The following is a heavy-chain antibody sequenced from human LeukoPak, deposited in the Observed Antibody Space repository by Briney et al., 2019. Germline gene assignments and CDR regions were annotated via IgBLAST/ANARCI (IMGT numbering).Heavy chain of an antibody. V-gene: IGHV3-30-3*01. J-gene: IGHJ4*02. CDR1: GFTFSSYA. Sequence: GGSLRLSCAASGFTFSSYAMHWVRQAPGKGLEWVAVISYDGSNKYYADSVKGRFTISRDNSKNTLYLQMNSLRAEDTAVYYCASPSPGYSSGWPPFIDYWGQGTLVTVSS. CDR3: ASPSPGYSSGWPPFIDY. D-gene: IGHD6-19*01. CDR2: ISYDGSNK.